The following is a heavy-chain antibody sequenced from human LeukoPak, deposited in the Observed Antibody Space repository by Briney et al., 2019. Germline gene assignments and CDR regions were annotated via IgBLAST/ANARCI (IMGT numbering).Heavy chain of an antibody. CDR1: GGSISSTNYY. Sequence: SETLSLTCTVSGGSISSTNYYWGWIRQPPGKGLEWIGSISYSGSTYYNPSLKSRVTTSVDTSKNQFSLKLSSVTAADTAVYYCARVAIAALDYWGQGTLVTVSS. CDR2: ISYSGST. D-gene: IGHD2/OR15-2a*01. V-gene: IGHV4-39*07. J-gene: IGHJ4*02. CDR3: ARVAIAALDY.